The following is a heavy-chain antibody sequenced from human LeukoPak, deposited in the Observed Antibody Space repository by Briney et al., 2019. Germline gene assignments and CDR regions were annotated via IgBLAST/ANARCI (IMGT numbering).Heavy chain of an antibody. CDR3: ARDRGDGYNYWELDY. CDR2: IYSGGST. D-gene: IGHD5-24*01. J-gene: IGHJ4*02. Sequence: GGSLRLSCAASGFTVSSNYMSWVRQAPGKGLEWVSVIYSGGSTYYADSVKGRFTIPRDNSKNTLYLQMNSLRAEDTAVYYCARDRGDGYNYWELDYWGQGTLVTVSS. V-gene: IGHV3-66*01. CDR1: GFTVSSNY.